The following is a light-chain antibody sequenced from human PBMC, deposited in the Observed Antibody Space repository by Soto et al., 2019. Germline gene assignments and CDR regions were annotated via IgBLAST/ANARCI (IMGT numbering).Light chain of an antibody. Sequence: DIVMTQSPATLSVSPGESVTLSCRASRTVSSNLAWYQQKPGQAPRLLIYYTSTRATGIPARFSGSGSDTEFPLTITSLLSEDSAVYFYQYYHNWTPGDTFGPGTKVESK. CDR2: YTS. CDR1: RTVSSN. J-gene: IGKJ3*01. V-gene: IGKV3-15*01. CDR3: QYYHNWTPGDT.